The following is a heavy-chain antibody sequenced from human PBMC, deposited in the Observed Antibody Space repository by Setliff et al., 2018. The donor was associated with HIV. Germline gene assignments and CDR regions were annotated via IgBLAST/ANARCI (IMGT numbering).Heavy chain of an antibody. CDR1: GFTFTYCS. V-gene: IGHV1-45*02. D-gene: IGHD6-19*01. Sequence: SVKVSCKASGFTFTYCSLHWLQQAPGQGLERMRWITLYNGNTNYAKKFQSRVTITRDMSLRTAYIELSSLRSEDSAVYYWVPLLLAVAGTRFSGFFDYWGQGTLGTVS. CDR3: VPLLLAVAGTRFSGFFDY. J-gene: IGHJ4*02. CDR2: ITLYNGNT.